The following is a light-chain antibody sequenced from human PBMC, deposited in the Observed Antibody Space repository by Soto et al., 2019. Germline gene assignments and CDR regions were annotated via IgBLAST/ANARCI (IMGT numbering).Light chain of an antibody. V-gene: IGKV1-33*01. CDR1: QNINNY. J-gene: IGKJ1*01. CDR3: QQYKSYSWT. Sequence: DLQMTQSPSSLSASVGDRVTITCQASQNINNYLNWYQQKPGRAPKLLIYDASNLEAGVPSRFRGSGSGTDFTFTISRLQPDDFATYYCQQYKSYSWTFGQGTKVDIK. CDR2: DAS.